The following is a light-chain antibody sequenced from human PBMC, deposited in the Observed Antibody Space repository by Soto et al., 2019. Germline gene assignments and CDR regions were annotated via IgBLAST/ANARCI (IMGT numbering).Light chain of an antibody. CDR3: LQHNRYPWT. V-gene: IGKV1-17*03. CDR2: AAS. J-gene: IGKJ1*01. CDR1: QDISNF. Sequence: DIQMTHSPSALFASXVDRVTISXXASQDISNFLAWFQQKPGKVPQRLIYAASSLQSGVPSRFSGSGSGTEFTLTISSLQPEDFATYYCLQHNRYPWTFGQGTKVDIK.